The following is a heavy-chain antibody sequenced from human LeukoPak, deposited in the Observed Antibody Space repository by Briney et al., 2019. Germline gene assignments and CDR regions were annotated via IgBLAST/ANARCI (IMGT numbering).Heavy chain of an antibody. CDR1: GGSISSSSYY. D-gene: IGHD1-1*01. Sequence: PSETLSLTCTVSGGSISSSSYYWGWLRQPPGKGLEWIGSIYYSGSTYYNPSLKSRVTISVDTSKNQFSLKLSSVTAADTAVYYCARHQAQSGLDGWFDPWGQGTLVTVSS. CDR3: ARHQAQSGLDGWFDP. J-gene: IGHJ5*02. CDR2: IYYSGST. V-gene: IGHV4-39*01.